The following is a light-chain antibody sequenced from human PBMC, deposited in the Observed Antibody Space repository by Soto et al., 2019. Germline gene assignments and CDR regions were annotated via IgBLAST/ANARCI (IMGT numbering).Light chain of an antibody. CDR3: QQYNNWPLT. Sequence: EIVMTQSPATLSVSPGERVTLSCRASQSVSSNLAWYQRKPGQAPRLLIYGASTRATGIPARFSGSGSGTEFTLTISSLQSEDFAVYYCQQYNNWPLTFGGGTKVDIK. V-gene: IGKV3-15*01. CDR1: QSVSSN. CDR2: GAS. J-gene: IGKJ4*01.